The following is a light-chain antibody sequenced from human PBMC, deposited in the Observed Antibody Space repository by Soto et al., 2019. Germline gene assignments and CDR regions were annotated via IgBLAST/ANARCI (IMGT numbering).Light chain of an antibody. Sequence: DVQMTQSPSSVSASIGDRVTITCRASQDIKNWLAWYQQKPGKAPRVLVSIASSLQSGVPSRFSGSRSETEFTLTITSLQPEDSATYYCQQGGSFPLTFGGGTKV. V-gene: IGKV1-12*01. CDR1: QDIKNW. CDR3: QQGGSFPLT. CDR2: IAS. J-gene: IGKJ4*01.